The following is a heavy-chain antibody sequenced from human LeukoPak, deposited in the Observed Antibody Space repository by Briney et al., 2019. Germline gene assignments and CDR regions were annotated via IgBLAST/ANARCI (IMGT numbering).Heavy chain of an antibody. CDR3: ARGYYDSSGYYSGDY. CDR2: IKLDGSEK. D-gene: IGHD3-22*01. CDR1: GFTFSSYW. V-gene: IGHV3-7*04. Sequence: GGPLRLSCAASGFTFSSYWMSWVGQAPGKGLEWVANIKLDGSEKYYVDSVKGRFTISRDNAKNSLYLQMNSLRAEDTAVYYCARGYYDSSGYYSGDYWGQGTLVTVSS. J-gene: IGHJ4*02.